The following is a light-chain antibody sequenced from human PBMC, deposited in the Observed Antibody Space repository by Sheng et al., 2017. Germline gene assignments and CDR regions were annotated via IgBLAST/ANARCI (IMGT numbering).Light chain of an antibody. Sequence: DIHVTQSPSSVSASVGDRVTITCRASQNINTWLAWYQQKPGQAPKLLIYASSSMQSGVPARFSGRGSGTEFILTISSLQPEDSATYYCQQANGFPIFSFGPGTTVDLK. CDR1: QNINTW. CDR2: ASS. CDR3: QQANGFPIFS. V-gene: IGKV1-12*01. J-gene: IGKJ3*01.